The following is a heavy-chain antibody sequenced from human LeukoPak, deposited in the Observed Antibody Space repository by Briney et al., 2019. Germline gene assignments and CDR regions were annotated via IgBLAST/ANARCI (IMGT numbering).Heavy chain of an antibody. CDR3: VRHLATSGSYPLDY. CDR1: GFTFTDYA. D-gene: IGHD2-15*01. J-gene: IGHJ4*02. CDR2: ISGIANAI. Sequence: PGGSLRLSCAASGFTFTDYAMSWVRQAPGAGLEWVSAISGIANAIFYASSVKGRFTISRDNSKNTLSLQMTSLRAGDTAVYYCVRHLATSGSYPLDYWGQGALVTVSS. V-gene: IGHV3-23*01.